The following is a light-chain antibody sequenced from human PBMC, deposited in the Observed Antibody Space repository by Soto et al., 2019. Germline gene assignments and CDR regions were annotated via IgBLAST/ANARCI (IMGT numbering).Light chain of an antibody. CDR2: KAS. Sequence: DLQMTQSPSTLSGSVGDRVTITCRASQTISSWLAWYQQKPGKAPKLLIYKASTLKSGVPSRFSGSGSGTEFNLTSSSLQPDDFATYYCQHYNSYSEAFGQGTKVELK. J-gene: IGKJ1*01. V-gene: IGKV1-5*03. CDR1: QTISSW. CDR3: QHYNSYSEA.